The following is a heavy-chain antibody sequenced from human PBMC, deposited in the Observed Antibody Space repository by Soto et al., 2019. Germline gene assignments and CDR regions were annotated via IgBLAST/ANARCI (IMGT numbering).Heavy chain of an antibody. Sequence: PSETLSLTCTVSGGSISSYYWSWIRPPPGKGLEWIGYIYYSGSTNYNPSLKSRVTISVDTSKNQFSLKLSSVTAADTAVYYCARDSIVGATNWFDPWGQGTLVTVSS. CDR3: ARDSIVGATNWFDP. V-gene: IGHV4-59*01. J-gene: IGHJ5*02. CDR2: IYYSGST. CDR1: GGSISSYY. D-gene: IGHD1-26*01.